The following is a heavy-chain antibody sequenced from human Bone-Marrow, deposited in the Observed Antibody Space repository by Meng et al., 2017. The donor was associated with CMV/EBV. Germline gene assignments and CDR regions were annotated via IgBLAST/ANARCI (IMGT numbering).Heavy chain of an antibody. D-gene: IGHD6-13*01. CDR1: GFTFSRYA. Sequence: ASGFTFSRYASHWDRQAPGKGLEYVSAISSNGGSTYYADSVKGRFTISRDNSKNTLYLQMGSLRAEDMAVYYCARGGSSSWYLFDYWGQGTLVTVSS. V-gene: IGHV3-64*02. J-gene: IGHJ4*02. CDR3: ARGGSSSWYLFDY. CDR2: ISSNGGST.